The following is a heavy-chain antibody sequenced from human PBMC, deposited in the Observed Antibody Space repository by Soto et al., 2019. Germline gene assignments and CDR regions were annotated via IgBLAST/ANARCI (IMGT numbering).Heavy chain of an antibody. Sequence: QVQLVESGGGVVQPGRSLRLSCAASGFTFSSYAMHWVRQAPGKGLEWVAVISYDGSNKYYADSVKGRFTISRDNSKNTLYLQMNSLRAEDTAVYYCARVEYSSSYDLLAFDYWGQGTLVTVSS. CDR1: GFTFSSYA. CDR2: ISYDGSNK. CDR3: ARVEYSSSYDLLAFDY. D-gene: IGHD6-6*01. V-gene: IGHV3-30-3*01. J-gene: IGHJ4*02.